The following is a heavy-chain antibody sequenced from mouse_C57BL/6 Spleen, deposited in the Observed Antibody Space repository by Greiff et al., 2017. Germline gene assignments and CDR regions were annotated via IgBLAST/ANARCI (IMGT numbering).Heavy chain of an antibody. CDR2: IYPGDGDT. Sequence: QVQLQQSGAELVKPGASVKISCKASGYSFSSYWMTWVKQRPGKGLEWIGQIYPGDGDTNYNGKFKGKATLTADKSSSTAYMQLSSLTSEDSAVYYCARWLGLYDDCYARDYWGQGTSVTVSS. D-gene: IGHD2-3*01. CDR3: ARWLGLYDDCYARDY. V-gene: IGHV1-80*01. J-gene: IGHJ4*01. CDR1: GYSFSSYW.